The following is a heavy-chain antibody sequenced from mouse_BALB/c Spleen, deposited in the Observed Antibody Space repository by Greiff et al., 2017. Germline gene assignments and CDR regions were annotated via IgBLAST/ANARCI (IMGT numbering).Heavy chain of an antibody. J-gene: IGHJ4*01. V-gene: IGHV1-87*01. CDR2: IYPGDGDT. CDR3: ARLSGYYGSSYAMDY. CDR1: GYTFTSYW. D-gene: IGHD1-1*01. Sequence: QVHVKQSGAELARPGASVKLSCKASGYTFTSYWMQWVKQRPGQGLEWIGAIYPGDGDTRYTQKFKGKATLTADKSSSTAYMQLSSLASEDSAVYYCARLSGYYGSSYAMDYWGQGTSVTVSS.